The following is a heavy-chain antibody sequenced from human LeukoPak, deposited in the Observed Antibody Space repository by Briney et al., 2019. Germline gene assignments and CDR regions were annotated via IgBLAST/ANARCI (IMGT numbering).Heavy chain of an antibody. V-gene: IGHV4-38-2*01. CDR2: IYHSGST. D-gene: IGHD3-3*01. J-gene: IGHJ4*02. CDR1: GYSISSGYY. Sequence: SETLSLTCAVSGYSISSGYYWGWTRQPPRKGLEWIGSIYHSGSTYYNPSLKSRVTISVDTSKNQFSLKLSSVTAADTAVYYCARHGRITIFPVYWGEGALGTASS. CDR3: ARHGRITIFPVY.